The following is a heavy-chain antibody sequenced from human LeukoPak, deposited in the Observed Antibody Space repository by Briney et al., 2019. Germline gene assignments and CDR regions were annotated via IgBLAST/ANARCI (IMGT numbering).Heavy chain of an antibody. D-gene: IGHD2-15*01. J-gene: IGHJ4*02. V-gene: IGHV3-48*01. CDR3: ARDPARYCSGGSCYSFDY. Sequence: GGSLRLSCAASGFTFSSYSMNWVRQAPGKGLEWVSYISSSSSTIYYADSVKGRFTISRDNAKNSLYLQMNSLRAEDTAVYYCARDPARYCSGGSCYSFDYWGQGTLVTVSS. CDR2: ISSSSSTI. CDR1: GFTFSSYS.